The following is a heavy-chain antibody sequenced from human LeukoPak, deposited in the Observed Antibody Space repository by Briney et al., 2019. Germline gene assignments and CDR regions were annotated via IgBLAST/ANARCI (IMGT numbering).Heavy chain of an antibody. Sequence: GGSLSLSCEASGFTSSRYDMHRVRQPIGKGLEGVSAIGTGGDTNYLASVKGRFTISRENAKSSLYLQMNSLRAGDTAVYYCARGPRYGSSDYPNYGMDVWGQGTTVTVSS. J-gene: IGHJ6*02. V-gene: IGHV3-13*01. CDR3: ARGPRYGSSDYPNYGMDV. D-gene: IGHD3-22*01. CDR1: GFTSSRYD. CDR2: IGTGGDT.